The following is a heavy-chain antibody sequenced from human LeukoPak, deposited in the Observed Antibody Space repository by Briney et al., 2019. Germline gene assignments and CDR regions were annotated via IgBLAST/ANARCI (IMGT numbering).Heavy chain of an antibody. J-gene: IGHJ4*02. CDR3: TRPSRTDYV. CDR1: AYTFTDYY. CDR2: LNRKSGDT. V-gene: IGHV1-2*02. D-gene: IGHD3-10*02. Sequence: ASVTLSFTCSAYTFTDYYYIQCVRQAPGQGLQWMGWLNRKSGDTNYAQKFQGRVTMTRDESISTSYMELSRPISDDATVYYCTRPSRTDYVWGQETQVTVSS.